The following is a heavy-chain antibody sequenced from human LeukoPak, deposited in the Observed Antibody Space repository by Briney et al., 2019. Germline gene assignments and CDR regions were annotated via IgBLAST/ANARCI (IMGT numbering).Heavy chain of an antibody. CDR3: ARGHIVVVPAATGGYNWFDP. Sequence: PSQTLSLTCTVSGGSISSGGYYWSWIRQHPGKGLEWIGYIYYSGSTYYNPSLKSRVTISVDTSKNQFSLKLSSVTAADTAVYYCARGHIVVVPAATGGYNWFDPWGQGTLVTVSP. D-gene: IGHD2-2*01. CDR1: GGSISSGGYY. J-gene: IGHJ5*02. CDR2: IYYSGST. V-gene: IGHV4-31*03.